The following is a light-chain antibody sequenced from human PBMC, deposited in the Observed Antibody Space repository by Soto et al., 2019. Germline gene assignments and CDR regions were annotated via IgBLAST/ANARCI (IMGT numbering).Light chain of an antibody. CDR1: QGISSY. CDR3: QQYVSSVT. V-gene: IGKV1-9*01. CDR2: GAS. J-gene: IGKJ1*01. Sequence: DIQLTQSPSFLSASVGDRVTITCRASQGISSYLAWYQQKPGKAPKLLIYGASNRATGIPDRFSGSGSGTDFTLTISRLEPEDFAVYYCQQYVSSVTFGQGTKVEIK.